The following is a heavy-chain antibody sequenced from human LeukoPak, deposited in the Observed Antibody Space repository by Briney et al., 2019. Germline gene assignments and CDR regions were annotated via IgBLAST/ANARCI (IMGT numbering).Heavy chain of an antibody. J-gene: IGHJ4*02. CDR1: GFTFSSYA. V-gene: IGHV3-23*01. Sequence: PGGSLRLSCAASGFTFSSYAMSWVRQAPGKGLEWVSAISGSGGSTYYADSVKGRFTISRDNSKNTLYLQMNSLRAEDTAVYYCAKGHARGYCSSTSCLNYFDYWGQGTLVTVSS. CDR3: AKGHARGYCSSTSCLNYFDY. D-gene: IGHD2-2*01. CDR2: ISGSGGST.